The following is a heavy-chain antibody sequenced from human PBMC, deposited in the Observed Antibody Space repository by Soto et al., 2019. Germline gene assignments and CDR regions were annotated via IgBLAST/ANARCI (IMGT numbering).Heavy chain of an antibody. V-gene: IGHV1-18*04. Sequence: ASVKVCCKASGYTFTSYGISWVRQAPGQGLEWMGWISAYNGNTNYAQKLQGRVTMTTDTSTSTAYMELRSLRSDDTAVYYCAILLGYCSGGSCYTPPYFDYWGQGTLVTVLL. D-gene: IGHD2-15*01. CDR2: ISAYNGNT. CDR1: GYTFTSYG. CDR3: AILLGYCSGGSCYTPPYFDY. J-gene: IGHJ4*02.